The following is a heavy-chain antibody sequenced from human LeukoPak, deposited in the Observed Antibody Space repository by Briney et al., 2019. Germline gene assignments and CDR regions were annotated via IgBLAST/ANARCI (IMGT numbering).Heavy chain of an antibody. CDR2: INPNSGGT. D-gene: IGHD5-12*01. J-gene: IGHJ4*02. CDR3: AREYIVATMRYFDY. Sequence: ASVKVSCKASGYTFTGYYMHWVRQAPGQGLEWMGWINPNSGGTNYAQKFQGRVTMTRDTSISTAYMELSRLRSDDTAVYYCAREYIVATMRYFDYWGQGTLVTLAS. V-gene: IGHV1-2*02. CDR1: GYTFTGYY.